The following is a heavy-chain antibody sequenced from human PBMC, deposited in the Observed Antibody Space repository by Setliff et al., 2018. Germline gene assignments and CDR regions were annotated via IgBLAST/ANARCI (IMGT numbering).Heavy chain of an antibody. CDR3: ARLRKDYGDYYYFDY. Sequence: GGSLRLSCAASGFTCSDYWMTWVRQAPGKGLEWVGNIRKDGGEKKYADSVKDRFTISRDNAKNSLYLQMNSLRAEDTAVYYCARLRKDYGDYYYFDYWGQGTLVTVSS. CDR1: GFTCSDYW. D-gene: IGHD4-17*01. J-gene: IGHJ4*02. V-gene: IGHV3-7*01. CDR2: IRKDGGEK.